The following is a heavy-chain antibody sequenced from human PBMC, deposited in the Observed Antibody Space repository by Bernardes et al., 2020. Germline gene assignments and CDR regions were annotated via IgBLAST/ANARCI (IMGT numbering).Heavy chain of an antibody. CDR3: AWGVAEPGYGY. CDR1: GFTFSSHG. J-gene: IGHJ4*02. D-gene: IGHD6-19*01. Sequence: GGSLRLSCAASGFTFSSHGMHWVRQAPGKRLEYVSAITSNGGSTYYADSVKGRFSISRDNSKKTLYLQMGSLRTEDMAVYYSAWGVAEPGYGYWGQGTLVTVYS. CDR2: ITSNGGST. V-gene: IGHV3-64*02.